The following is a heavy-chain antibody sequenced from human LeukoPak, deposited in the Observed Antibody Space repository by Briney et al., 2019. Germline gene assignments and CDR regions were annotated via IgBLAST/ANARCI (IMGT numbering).Heavy chain of an antibody. J-gene: IGHJ5*02. Sequence: ASVKVSCKASGYTFTNYGITWVRQAPGQGLEWMGCISPYNGNTKYAQKLQGRVTMTTDTSTTTAYMELRSLTSDDTAVYYCARGGSDCSGGNCPYSWFDPWGQGTLVTVSS. CDR1: GYTFTNYG. CDR2: ISPYNGNT. V-gene: IGHV1-18*01. CDR3: ARGGSDCSGGNCPYSWFDP. D-gene: IGHD2-15*01.